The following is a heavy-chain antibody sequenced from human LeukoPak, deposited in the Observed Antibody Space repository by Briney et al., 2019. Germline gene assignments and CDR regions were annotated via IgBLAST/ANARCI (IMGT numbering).Heavy chain of an antibody. Sequence: PSETLSLTCTVSGGSISSSSYYWGWIRQPPGKGLEWIGSIYYSGSTYYNPSLKSRVTISVDTSKNQFSLKLSSVTAADTAVYYCASRWFGESRIDYWGQGTLVTVSS. V-gene: IGHV4-39*01. D-gene: IGHD3-10*01. CDR2: IYYSGST. CDR1: GGSISSSSYY. CDR3: ASRWFGESRIDY. J-gene: IGHJ4*02.